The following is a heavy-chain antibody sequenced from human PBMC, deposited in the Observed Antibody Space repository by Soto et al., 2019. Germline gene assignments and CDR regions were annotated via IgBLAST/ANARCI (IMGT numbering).Heavy chain of an antibody. CDR2: IYHSGST. CDR3: ARGCSGDSCPPHY. J-gene: IGHJ4*02. V-gene: IGHV4-30-2*01. D-gene: IGHD2-15*01. CDR1: GGSISSGGYS. Sequence: SETLSLTCAVSGGSISSGGYSWSWIRQPPGKGLEWIGYIYHSGSTYYNPSLKSRVTISVDRSKNQFSLKLSSVTAADTAVYYCARGCSGDSCPPHYWGQGTLVTVSS.